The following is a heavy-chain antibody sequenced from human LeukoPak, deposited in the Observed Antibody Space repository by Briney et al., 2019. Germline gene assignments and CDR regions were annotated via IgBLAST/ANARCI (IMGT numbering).Heavy chain of an antibody. Sequence: GASVKVSCKASGYTFTGYYMHWVRQAPGQGLEWMGWINPNSGGTSYAQKFQGRVTMTRDTSISTAYMELSRLRSDDTAVYYCARDYYDSSGYYLDYWGQGTLVTVSS. CDR1: GYTFTGYY. V-gene: IGHV1-2*02. J-gene: IGHJ4*02. D-gene: IGHD3-22*01. CDR3: ARDYYDSSGYYLDY. CDR2: INPNSGGT.